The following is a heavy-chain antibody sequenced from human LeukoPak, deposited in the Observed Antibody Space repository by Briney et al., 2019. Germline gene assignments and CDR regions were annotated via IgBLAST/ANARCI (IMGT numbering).Heavy chain of an antibody. CDR1: GYSFTSYW. V-gene: IGHV5-51*01. J-gene: IGHJ4*02. CDR2: VYPGDSDT. CDR3: ARCQARWLVDY. D-gene: IGHD6-19*01. Sequence: GEALQISCKGSGYSFTSYWIGWVRQMPGKGVEWMGIVYPGDSDTRYSPSFQGQVTISADKSISTAYLQWSSLKASDTAMYYCARCQARWLVDYWGQGTLVTVSS.